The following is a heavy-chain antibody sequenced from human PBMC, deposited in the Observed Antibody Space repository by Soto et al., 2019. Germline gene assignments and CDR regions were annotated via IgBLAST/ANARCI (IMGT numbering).Heavy chain of an antibody. D-gene: IGHD3-16*01. V-gene: IGHV5-51*01. CDR2: IFPGDSDT. CDR1: GYTFTNYW. Sequence: PGASLKISCKSIGYTFTNYWIGWVRQTPGKGLEWMGIIFPGDSDTRYNPSFDGQVTVSADESISTAYLQWNTLKASDTAMYYCVRPNFGALTHFDFWGQGTLVTVSS. J-gene: IGHJ4*02. CDR3: VRPNFGALTHFDF.